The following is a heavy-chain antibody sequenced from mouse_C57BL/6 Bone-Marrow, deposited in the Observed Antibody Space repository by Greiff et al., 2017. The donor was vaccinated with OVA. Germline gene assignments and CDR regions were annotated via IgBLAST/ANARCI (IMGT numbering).Heavy chain of an antibody. CDR1: GFTFSDYG. V-gene: IGHV5-17*01. CDR3: ARSFCYAMDY. Sequence: DVHLVESGGGLVKPGGSLKLSCAASGFTFSDYGMHWVRQAPEKGLEWVAYISSGSSTIYYADTVKGRFTISRDNAKNTLFLQMTSLRSEDTAMYYCARSFCYAMDYWGQGTSVTVSS. CDR2: ISSGSSTI. J-gene: IGHJ4*01.